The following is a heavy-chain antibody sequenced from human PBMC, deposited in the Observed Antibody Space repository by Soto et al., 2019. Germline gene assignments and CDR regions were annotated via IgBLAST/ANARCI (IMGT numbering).Heavy chain of an antibody. CDR2: IYYSGST. V-gene: IGHV4-59*08. CDR3: AYSSGWYFDY. J-gene: IGHJ4*02. CDR1: GGSISSYY. D-gene: IGHD6-19*01. Sequence: SETLSLTCTVSGGSISSYYWSWIRQPPGKGLEWIGYIYYSGSTNYNPSLKSRVTISVDTSKNQFSLKLSSVTAADTAVYYCAYSSGWYFDYWGQGTLVTVSS.